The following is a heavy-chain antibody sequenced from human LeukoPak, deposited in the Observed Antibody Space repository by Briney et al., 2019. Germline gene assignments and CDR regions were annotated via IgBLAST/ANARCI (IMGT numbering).Heavy chain of an antibody. J-gene: IGHJ4*02. CDR2: INPSAGST. V-gene: IGHV1-46*01. CDR3: ARSGGWLVKQYFDS. CDR1: GYTFTSYY. D-gene: IGHD6-19*01. Sequence: GASVKVSCKASGYTFTSYYIHWVRQAPGQGLEWMGIINPSAGSTTYTQKFQGRVTMTRDMSTTTVYMELSSLRSEDTAVYYCARSGGWLVKQYFDSWGQGTLVTVSS.